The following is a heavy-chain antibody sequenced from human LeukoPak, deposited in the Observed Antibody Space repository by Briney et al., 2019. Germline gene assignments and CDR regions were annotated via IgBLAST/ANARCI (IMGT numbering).Heavy chain of an antibody. D-gene: IGHD3-22*01. CDR2: ISSSSSTI. V-gene: IGHV3-48*01. J-gene: IGHJ4*02. CDR3: AKDYYDSSGFY. CDR1: GFTFSSYS. Sequence: GGSLRLSCAASGFTFSSYSMNWVRQAPGKGLEWVSYISSSSSTIYYADSVKGRFTISRDNSKNTLYLQMNSLRAEDTAVYYCAKDYYDSSGFYWGQGTLVTVSS.